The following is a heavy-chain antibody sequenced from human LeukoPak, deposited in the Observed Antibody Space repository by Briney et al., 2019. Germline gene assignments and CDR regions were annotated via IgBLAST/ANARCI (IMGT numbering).Heavy chain of an antibody. D-gene: IGHD6-19*01. Sequence: GASVKVSCKASGYTFTNYGINWVRQAPGQGLEWMGWISTYNGNTNYAQDLQGRVTMTTDTSTSTAYMELRTLTSDDTAVYYCARMMSIPVAGHRPLFDYWGQETLVTVSS. V-gene: IGHV1-18*01. CDR3: ARMMSIPVAGHRPLFDY. CDR2: ISTYNGNT. J-gene: IGHJ4*02. CDR1: GYTFTNYG.